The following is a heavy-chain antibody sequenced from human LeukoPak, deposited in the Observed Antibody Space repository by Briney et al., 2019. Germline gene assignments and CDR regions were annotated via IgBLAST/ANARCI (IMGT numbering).Heavy chain of an antibody. V-gene: IGHV1-69*01. Sequence: AXVKVSCKASGGTFSSYAISWVRQAPGQGVEWMGGIIPIFGTANYAQKFQGRVTITADESTSTAYMELSSLRSEDTAVYYCAVLRGPTIFPYYYYMDVWGKGTTVTVSS. CDR3: AVLRGPTIFPYYYYMDV. CDR1: GGTFSSYA. J-gene: IGHJ6*03. CDR2: IIPIFGTA. D-gene: IGHD3-3*01.